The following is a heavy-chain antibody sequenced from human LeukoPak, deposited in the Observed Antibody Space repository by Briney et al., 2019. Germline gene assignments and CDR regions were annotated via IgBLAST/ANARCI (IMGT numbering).Heavy chain of an antibody. D-gene: IGHD3-3*02. J-gene: IGHJ4*02. CDR3: AIRIRGPSY. V-gene: IGHV3-23*01. Sequence: GGSLRLSCAASGFTFNDYAMTWFRQAPGKGLEWVSIISAGGGSTNYADSVRGRFTISRDNSKNTLYLQMNSLRAEDTAVYFCAIRIRGPSYCGQGTLVTVSS. CDR1: GFTFNDYA. CDR2: ISAGGGST.